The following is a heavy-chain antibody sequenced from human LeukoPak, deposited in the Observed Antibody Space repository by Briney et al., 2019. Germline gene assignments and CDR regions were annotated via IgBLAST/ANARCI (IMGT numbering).Heavy chain of an antibody. CDR2: TVGGGDGT. J-gene: IGHJ4*02. V-gene: IGHV3-23*01. CDR1: GFTFSSYG. D-gene: IGHD4-11*01. Sequence: GGSLRLSCATSGFTFSSYGFHWVRQAPGKGLEWVAVTVGGGDGTYYADSVKGRFTISRDNSNNTLYLQMNSLRAEDTAVYYCAKLTTSWGQGTLVTVSS. CDR3: AKLTTS.